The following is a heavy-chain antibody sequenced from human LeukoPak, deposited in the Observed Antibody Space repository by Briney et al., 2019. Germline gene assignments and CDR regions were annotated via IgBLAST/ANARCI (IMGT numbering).Heavy chain of an antibody. CDR3: AQRQGPMSGTYDYFDP. CDR2: IHSNGYP. CDR1: GRSISGYY. J-gene: IGHJ5*02. Sequence: SDTLSLTCTVSGRSISGYYWTWIRQPPGQGLEWIAYIHSNGYPNYNPSLRSRVTISVDPPKNQFSLTVTPVTAADTAIYYCAQRQGPMSGTYDYFDPWGQGALVTVSS. D-gene: IGHD1-26*01. V-gene: IGHV4-4*09.